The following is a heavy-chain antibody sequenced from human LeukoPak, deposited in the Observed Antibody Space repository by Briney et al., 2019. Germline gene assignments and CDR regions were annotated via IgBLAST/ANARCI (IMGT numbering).Heavy chain of an antibody. Sequence: SETLSLTCTVSGGSISTYYWTWIRQSPGKGLEWIGYIDHSGSTNYNPSLESRVTMSVDPSKKQFSLRLTSLTEADPAVYYCARAYSTTFPFDFWGPGTLVTVSS. CDR2: IDHSGST. CDR3: ARAYSTTFPFDF. V-gene: IGHV4-59*01. CDR1: GGSISTYY. J-gene: IGHJ4*01. D-gene: IGHD6-13*01.